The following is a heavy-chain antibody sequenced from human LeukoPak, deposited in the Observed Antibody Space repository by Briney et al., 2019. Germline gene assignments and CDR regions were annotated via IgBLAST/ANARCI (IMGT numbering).Heavy chain of an antibody. CDR1: GYTFTGYY. Sequence: ASVKVSCKASGYTFTGYYMHWVRQAPGQGLEWMGIINPSGGSTSYAQKFQGRVTMTRDMSTSTVYMELSSLRSEDTAVYYCARGPKEIVVVPVFDYWGQGTLVTVSS. V-gene: IGHV1-46*01. CDR3: ARGPKEIVVVPVFDY. J-gene: IGHJ4*02. CDR2: INPSGGST. D-gene: IGHD2-2*01.